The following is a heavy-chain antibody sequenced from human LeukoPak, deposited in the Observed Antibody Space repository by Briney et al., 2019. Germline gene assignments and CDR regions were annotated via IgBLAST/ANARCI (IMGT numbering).Heavy chain of an antibody. J-gene: IGHJ3*02. D-gene: IGHD3-22*01. CDR1: GGSISSYY. V-gene: IGHV4-59*01. CDR3: AREGWYYYDSSGENAFDI. CDR2: IYYSGST. Sequence: NPSETLSLTCTVSGGSISSYYWSWIRQPPGKGLEWIGYIYYSGSTNYNPSLKSRVTISVDTSKTQFSLKLSSVTAADTAVYYCAREGWYYYDSSGENAFDIWGQGTMVTVSS.